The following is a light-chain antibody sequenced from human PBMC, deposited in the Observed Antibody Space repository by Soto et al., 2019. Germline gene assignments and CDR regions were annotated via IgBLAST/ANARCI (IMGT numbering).Light chain of an antibody. V-gene: IGKV3D-7*01. CDR1: QSASSGY. CDR2: GAS. Sequence: PGERVTLSCRASQSASSGYVTWYQQKPGQAPRLLIYGASTRPNSIPTRFIGSGSGSDVTRTISSLQPEDFAPYYWQQDYNIAPLTFRGGTRVEIK. CDR3: QQDYNIAPLT. J-gene: IGKJ4*01.